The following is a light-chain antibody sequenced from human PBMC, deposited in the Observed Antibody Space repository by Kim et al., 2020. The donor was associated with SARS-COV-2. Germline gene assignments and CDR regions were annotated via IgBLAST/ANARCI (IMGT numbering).Light chain of an antibody. CDR3: SSYTSSSHVV. CDR1: SSDVGGYNY. CDR2: DVS. V-gene: IGLV2-14*03. Sequence: QSALTQPASVSGSPGQSITISCTGTSSDVGGYNYVSWYQQHPGKAPKLMIYDVSNRPSGVSNRCSGSKSGNTASLTISGLQAEDEADYYCSSYTSSSHVVFGGGIQLTVL. J-gene: IGLJ2*01.